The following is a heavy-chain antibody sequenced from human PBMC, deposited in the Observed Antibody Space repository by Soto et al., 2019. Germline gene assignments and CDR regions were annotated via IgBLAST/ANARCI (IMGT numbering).Heavy chain of an antibody. CDR1: GYTFTSYY. D-gene: IGHD3-3*01. CDR2: IDPSGGRT. J-gene: IGHJ5*02. CDR3: ATVVGSRYDFWSGIFDP. V-gene: IGHV1-46*01. Sequence: ASVKVACKASGYTFTSYYMHWVRQAPGQGLEWMGIIDPSGGRTSYAQKFQGRVTMTRDTSTNTVYMELSSLRSEDTAVYYCATVVGSRYDFWSGIFDPWGQGTLVTVSS.